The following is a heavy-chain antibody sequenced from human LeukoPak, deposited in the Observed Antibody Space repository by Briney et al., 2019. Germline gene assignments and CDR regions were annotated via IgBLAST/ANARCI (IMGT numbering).Heavy chain of an antibody. CDR3: ARESPYSNSGAFDI. D-gene: IGHD6-6*01. CDR2: ISAYNGNT. CDR1: GYTFTSYG. Sequence: ASVKVSCKASGYTFTSYGISWVRQAPGQGLEWMGWISAYNGNTNYAQKLQGRVTMTTDTSTSTAYMELRSLRSDDTAVYYCARESPYSNSGAFDIWGQGTMVTVSS. J-gene: IGHJ3*02. V-gene: IGHV1-18*01.